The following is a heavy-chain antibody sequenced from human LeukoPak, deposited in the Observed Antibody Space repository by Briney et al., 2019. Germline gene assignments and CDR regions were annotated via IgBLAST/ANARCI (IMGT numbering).Heavy chain of an antibody. CDR1: GFNFDRLA. D-gene: IGHD5-12*01. V-gene: IGHV3-64D*06. CDR2: INNVATTT. J-gene: IGHJ4*02. Sequence: GGSLRLSCSASGFNFDRLAMHWVRRAPGKGLEYVSTINNVATTTHYADSVRDRFTISRDNVKHMLFLQMTGLRVEDTATYYCVKDLAYYYSGELYFDSWGQGTQVTVSS. CDR3: VKDLAYYYSGELYFDS.